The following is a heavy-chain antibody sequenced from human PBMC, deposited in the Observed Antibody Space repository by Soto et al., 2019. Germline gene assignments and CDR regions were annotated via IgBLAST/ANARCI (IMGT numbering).Heavy chain of an antibody. V-gene: IGHV4-59*01. D-gene: IGHD5-18*01. CDR1: GGSISSYY. J-gene: IGHJ5*02. Sequence: QVQLQESGPGLVKPSETLSLTCTVSGGSISSYYWSWIRQPPGKGLELIGYIYYSGSTNYNPSLKSRVTISVDTSKNQFSLKLSSVTAADTAVYYCARVGYGQRPTWFDPWGQGTLVTVSS. CDR2: IYYSGST. CDR3: ARVGYGQRPTWFDP.